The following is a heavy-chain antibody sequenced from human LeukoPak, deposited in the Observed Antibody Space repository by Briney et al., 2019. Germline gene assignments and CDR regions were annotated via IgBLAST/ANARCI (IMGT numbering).Heavy chain of an antibody. V-gene: IGHV4-28*01. CDR3: ARNQAVASNHGAMDI. Sequence: SDTLSLTCAVSGYSMSRSNWWGWFRQPPGKGLEWIGDIYYSGSAYYNTSLNSRVTIVVDTDKTQSSLKLTSVTAVDTAVYYCARNQAVASNHGAMDIWGQGTMVIVSS. CDR1: GYSMSRSNW. D-gene: IGHD6-19*01. CDR2: IYYSGSA. J-gene: IGHJ3*02.